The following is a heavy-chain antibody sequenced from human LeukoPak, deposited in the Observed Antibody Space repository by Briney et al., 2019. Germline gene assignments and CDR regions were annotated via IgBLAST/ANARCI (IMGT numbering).Heavy chain of an antibody. Sequence: SVKVSCKASGGTFSSYAISWVRQAPGQGLEWMGRIIPIFGTANYAQKFQGRVTITADESTSTAYMELSSLRSEDTAVYYCASGVVIIPTTQNYYYYYGMDVWGQGTTVTVSS. V-gene: IGHV1-69*13. CDR2: IIPIFGTA. CDR1: GGTFSSYA. J-gene: IGHJ6*02. CDR3: ASGVVIIPTTQNYYYYYGMDV. D-gene: IGHD3-3*01.